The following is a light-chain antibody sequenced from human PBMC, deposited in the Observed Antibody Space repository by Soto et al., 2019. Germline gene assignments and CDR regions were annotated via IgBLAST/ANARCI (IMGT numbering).Light chain of an antibody. CDR1: QTISSW. V-gene: IGKV1-5*03. CDR2: KAS. Sequence: DIQMTQSPSTLSASIGDRVTITCRASQTISSWLAWYQQKPGKAPKVLIYKASSVQSGVPSRFSGSGSGSEFTLTISNLQPDDCGTYYCQQYNAYPLTFGGGTKVEIK. CDR3: QQYNAYPLT. J-gene: IGKJ4*01.